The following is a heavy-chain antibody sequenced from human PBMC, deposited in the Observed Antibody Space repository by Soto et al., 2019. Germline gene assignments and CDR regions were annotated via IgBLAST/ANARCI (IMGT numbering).Heavy chain of an antibody. CDR3: ARDQAFLVDLMVFDY. CDR2: ISYDGSNK. D-gene: IGHD2-8*01. Sequence: GGSLRLSCAASGFTFSSYAMHWVRQAPGKGLEWVAVISYDGSNKYYADSVKGRFTISRDNSKNTLYLQMNSLRAEDTAVYYCARDQAFLVDLMVFDYWGQGTLVTVSS. J-gene: IGHJ4*02. CDR1: GFTFSSYA. V-gene: IGHV3-30-3*01.